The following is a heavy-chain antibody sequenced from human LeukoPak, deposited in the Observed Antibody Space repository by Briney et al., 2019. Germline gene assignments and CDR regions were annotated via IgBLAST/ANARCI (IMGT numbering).Heavy chain of an antibody. J-gene: IGHJ6*02. V-gene: IGHV1-2*06. CDR3: ARVRKSGNSYDYVDYYFYYGMDV. D-gene: IGHD5-18*01. CDR2: INPNSGGT. Sequence: ASVKVSCKASGYTFTSYYMHWVRQAPGQGLEWMGRINPNSGGTNYAQKFQGRVTMTRDTSISTAYMELSRLRSDDTAVYYCARVRKSGNSYDYVDYYFYYGMDVWGQGTTVTVSS. CDR1: GYTFTSYY.